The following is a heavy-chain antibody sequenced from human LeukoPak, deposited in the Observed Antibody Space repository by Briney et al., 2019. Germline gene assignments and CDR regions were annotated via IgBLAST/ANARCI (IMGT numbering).Heavy chain of an antibody. CDR3: ARRRYCTNGVCYTRHNWFDP. V-gene: IGHV4-39*01. Sequence: SETLSLTCTVSGGSISSSSYYWGWIRQPPGKGLEWIGSIYYSGSTYYNPSLKSRVTISVDTSKNQFSLKLSSVTAADTAVYYCARRRYCTNGVCYTRHNWFDPWGQGTLVTVSS. J-gene: IGHJ5*02. CDR1: GGSISSSSYY. CDR2: IYYSGST. D-gene: IGHD2-8*01.